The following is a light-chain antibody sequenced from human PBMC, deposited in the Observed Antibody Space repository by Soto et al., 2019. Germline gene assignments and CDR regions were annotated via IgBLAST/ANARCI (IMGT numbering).Light chain of an antibody. V-gene: IGLV1-44*01. CDR1: SSNIGSNT. Sequence: QSVLTQPPSASGTPGQRVTISCCGSSSNIGSNTVNWYQQLPGTAPKLLIYSNNQRPSGVPDRFSGSKSGTSASLAISGLQSEDEADYYCAAWDDSLNVVFGGGTKLTVL. J-gene: IGLJ2*01. CDR3: AAWDDSLNVV. CDR2: SNN.